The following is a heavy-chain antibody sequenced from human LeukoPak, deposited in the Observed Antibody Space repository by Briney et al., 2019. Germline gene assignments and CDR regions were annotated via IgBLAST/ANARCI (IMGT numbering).Heavy chain of an antibody. D-gene: IGHD6-13*01. CDR3: AREGGAAAVPFDY. CDR1: GFTFSSYS. V-gene: IGHV4-4*02. CDR2: IYHSGST. J-gene: IGHJ4*02. Sequence: GSLRLSCAASGFTFSSYSMNWVRQSPGKGLEWIGEIYHSGSTNYNPSLKSRVTISVDKSKNQFSLKLSSVTAADTAVYYCAREGGAAAVPFDYWGQGTLVTVSS.